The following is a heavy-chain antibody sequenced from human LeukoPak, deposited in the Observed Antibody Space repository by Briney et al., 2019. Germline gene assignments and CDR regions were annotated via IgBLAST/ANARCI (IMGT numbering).Heavy chain of an antibody. V-gene: IGHV6-1*01. CDR2: TYYRSTWYN. Sequence: SQTLSLTCAISGDSVSSNSVTWNWIRQYPSRGLEWLGRTYYRSTWYNDYAVSVRGRITVNPDTSKNQFSLHLNSVTPEDTAVYYCARRLTQYDCFDPWGQGILVTVSS. CDR3: ARRLTQYDCFDP. J-gene: IGHJ5*02. CDR1: GDSVSSNSVT. D-gene: IGHD2-2*01.